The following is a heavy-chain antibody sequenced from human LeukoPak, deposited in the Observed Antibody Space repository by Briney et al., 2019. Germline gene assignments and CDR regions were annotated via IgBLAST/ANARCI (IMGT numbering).Heavy chain of an antibody. CDR3: ARGDLTSIAARISFDH. CDR2: INPNSGGT. V-gene: IGHV1-2*06. CDR1: GYTFTGYY. J-gene: IGHJ4*02. D-gene: IGHD6-6*01. Sequence: ASVKVSCKASGYTFTGYYMHWVRQAPGQGLEWMGRINPNSGGTNYAQKFQGRVTMTRDTSISTAYMELSRLRSDDTAVYYCARGDLTSIAARISFDHWGQGTLVTVSS.